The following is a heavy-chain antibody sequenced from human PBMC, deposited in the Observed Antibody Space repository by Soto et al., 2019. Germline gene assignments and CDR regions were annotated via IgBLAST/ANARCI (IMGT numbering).Heavy chain of an antibody. V-gene: IGHV3-23*01. CDR1: RLTFSSYA. J-gene: IGHJ4*02. Sequence: EVQVLESGGGLIQPGGSLRLSCVISRLTFSSYALNWVRQAPGEGLEWVSSISGSGDTTYYADSVKGRFTISRDNSKNTLYLQMNSLRVEDTALYYCAKADYSYSWAPGDYWGQGTLVTAS. CDR3: AKADYSYSWAPGDY. D-gene: IGHD6-13*01. CDR2: ISGSGDTT.